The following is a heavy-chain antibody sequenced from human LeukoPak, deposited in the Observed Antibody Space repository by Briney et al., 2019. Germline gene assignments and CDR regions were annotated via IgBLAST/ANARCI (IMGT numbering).Heavy chain of an antibody. CDR1: GFTFSTYA. CDR2: ITGNGGRT. J-gene: IGHJ4*02. Sequence: GGSLRLSCAASGFTFSTYAMTWVRQAPGKGLEWVSSITGNGGRTYYADFVKGRFTISRDNSKNTLYLQMNSLRAEDTAVYHCARDSGSYLQPTDYWGQGALVTVS. D-gene: IGHD1-26*01. V-gene: IGHV3-23*01. CDR3: ARDSGSYLQPTDY.